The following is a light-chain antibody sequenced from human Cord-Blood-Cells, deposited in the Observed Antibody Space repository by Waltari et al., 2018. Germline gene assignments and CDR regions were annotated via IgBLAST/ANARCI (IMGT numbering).Light chain of an antibody. CDR2: DAS. V-gene: IGKV3-11*01. CDR3: QQRSNWPLT. Sequence: EIVLPQSPATLSLSPGDSATLSCRASQSVSSYLAWYQQKPGQAPRLLIYDASNRATGIPARFSGSGSGTDFTLTISSLEPEDFAVYYCQQRSNWPLTFGGGTKVEIK. J-gene: IGKJ4*01. CDR1: QSVSSY.